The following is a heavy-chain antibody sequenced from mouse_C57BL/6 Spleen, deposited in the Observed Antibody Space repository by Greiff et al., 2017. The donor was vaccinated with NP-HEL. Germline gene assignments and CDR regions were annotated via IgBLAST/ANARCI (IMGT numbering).Heavy chain of an antibody. D-gene: IGHD1-1*01. CDR3: ARGRFIPYAMDD. CDR2: ISSGSSTI. CDR1: GFTFSDYG. V-gene: IGHV5-17*01. J-gene: IGHJ4*01. Sequence: EVQVVESGGGLVKPGGSLKLSCAASGFTFSDYGMHWVRQAPEKGLEWVAYISSGSSTIYYADTVKGRFTISRDNAKNTLFLQMTSLRSEDTAMYYCARGRFIPYAMDDWGQGTSVTVSS.